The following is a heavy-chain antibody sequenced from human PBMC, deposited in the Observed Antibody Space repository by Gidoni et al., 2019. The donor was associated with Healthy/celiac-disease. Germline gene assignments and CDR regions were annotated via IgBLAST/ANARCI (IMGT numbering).Heavy chain of an antibody. J-gene: IGHJ1*01. CDR3: ASPKVFHPAFFQH. CDR1: GGSISSSSYY. V-gene: IGHV4-39*01. D-gene: IGHD2-21*01. CDR2: IYYSGST. Sequence: QLQLQESGPGLVKPSETLSLTCTVSGGSISSSSYYWGWIRQPPGKGLEWIGSIYYSGSTYYNPSLKSRVTISVDTSKNQFSLKLSSVTAADTAVYYCASPKVFHPAFFQHWGQGTLVTVSS.